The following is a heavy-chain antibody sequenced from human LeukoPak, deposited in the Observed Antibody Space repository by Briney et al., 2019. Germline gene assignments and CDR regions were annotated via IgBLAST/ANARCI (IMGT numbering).Heavy chain of an antibody. J-gene: IGHJ4*02. CDR2: IWSDGRDK. CDR3: ARDHRTTVTVYYFDY. CDR1: GFTFSSYG. D-gene: IGHD4-17*01. V-gene: IGHV3-33*01. Sequence: GGSLRLSRAASGFTFSSYGMHWVRQAPGKGLEWVAVIWSDGRDKYYADSVKGRFTISRDNSKNTLYLQMNSLRAEDTAVYYCARDHRTTVTVYYFDYWGQGTLVTVSS.